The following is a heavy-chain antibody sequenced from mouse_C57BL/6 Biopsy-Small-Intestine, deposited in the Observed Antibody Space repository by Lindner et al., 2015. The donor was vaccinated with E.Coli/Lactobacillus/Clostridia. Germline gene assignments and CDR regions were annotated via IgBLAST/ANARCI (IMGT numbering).Heavy chain of an antibody. D-gene: IGHD5-5*01. V-gene: IGHV14-2*02. CDR2: INPNSGGI. Sequence: SVKVSCKASEFTFIDYYIHWVRQAPGQGLEWMGRINPNSGGINYPQKFQGRVTMTRDTSISTAYMELSSLTSDDTAVYYCARVPVYNRGMVGQYHYLMDVWGQGTKVTVSS. CDR1: EFTFIDYY. CDR3: ARVPVYNRGMVGQYHYLMDV. J-gene: IGHJ4*01.